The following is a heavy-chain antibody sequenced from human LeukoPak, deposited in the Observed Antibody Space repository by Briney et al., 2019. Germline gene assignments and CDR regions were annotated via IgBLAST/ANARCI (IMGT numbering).Heavy chain of an antibody. Sequence: ASVKVSCKASGYTFTGYYMHWVRQAPGQGLGWMGWMNPNSGNTGYAQKFQGRVTMTRNTSISTAYMELSSLRSEDTAVYYCARRPSKYYDILTGYYRSEFDYWGQGTLVTVSS. V-gene: IGHV1-8*02. CDR1: GYTFTGYY. CDR3: ARRPSKYYDILTGYYRSEFDY. D-gene: IGHD3-9*01. J-gene: IGHJ4*02. CDR2: MNPNSGNT.